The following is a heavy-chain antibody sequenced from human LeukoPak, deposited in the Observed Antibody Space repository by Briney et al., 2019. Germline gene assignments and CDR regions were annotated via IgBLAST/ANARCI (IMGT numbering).Heavy chain of an antibody. D-gene: IGHD3/OR15-3a*01. CDR1: GYSISSGYF. J-gene: IGHJ4*02. CDR2: IYHRGTT. Sequence: SETLSLTCIVSGYSISSGYFWGWVRQPPGKDLEWIGSIYHRGTTHYNPSLKSRVSISLDGSKNQFSLKMSSVTAADTAVYYCARQTGSGLFILPGGQGTLVTVSS. V-gene: IGHV4-38-2*02. CDR3: ARQTGSGLFILP.